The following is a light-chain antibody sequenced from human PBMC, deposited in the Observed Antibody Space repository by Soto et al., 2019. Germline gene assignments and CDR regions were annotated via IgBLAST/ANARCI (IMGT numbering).Light chain of an antibody. CDR2: DAS. V-gene: IGKV1-5*01. CDR1: QSISSW. J-gene: IGKJ2*01. CDR3: QQYNSYKYT. Sequence: GDRVTITCRASQSISSWLAWYQQKPGKAPKLLIYDASSLESGVPSRFSGSGSGIEFTLTISSLQPDDFATYYCQQYNSYKYTFGQGTKLEIK.